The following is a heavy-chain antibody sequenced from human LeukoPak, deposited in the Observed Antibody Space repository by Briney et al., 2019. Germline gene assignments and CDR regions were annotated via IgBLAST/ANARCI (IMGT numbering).Heavy chain of an antibody. J-gene: IGHJ4*02. CDR3: AGYCSGGSCYGGYYFDY. D-gene: IGHD2-15*01. CDR2: IIPIFGTA. V-gene: IGHV1-69*05. Sequence: EASVKVSCKASGGTFGSYAISWVRQAPGQGLEWMGRIIPIFGTANYAQKFQGRVTITTDESTSTAYMELSSLRSEDTAVYYCAGYCSGGSCYGGYYFDYWGQGTLVTVSS. CDR1: GGTFGSYA.